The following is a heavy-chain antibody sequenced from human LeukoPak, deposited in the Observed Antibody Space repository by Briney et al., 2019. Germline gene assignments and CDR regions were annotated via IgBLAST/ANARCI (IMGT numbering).Heavy chain of an antibody. J-gene: IGHJ4*02. V-gene: IGHV4-34*01. CDR3: ARGLRDGYTLFYFDY. D-gene: IGHD5-24*01. CDR1: GGSFSGYY. Sequence: PSETLSLTCAVYGGSFSGYYWSWIRQPPGKGLEWLGEINHSGSTNYNPSLKSRVTTSVDTSKKQFSLKLSSVTAADTAVYFCARGLRDGYTLFYFDYWGQGTLVTVSS. CDR2: INHSGST.